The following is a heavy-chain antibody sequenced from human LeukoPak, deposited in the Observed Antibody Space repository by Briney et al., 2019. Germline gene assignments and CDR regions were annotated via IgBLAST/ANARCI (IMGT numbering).Heavy chain of an antibody. CDR2: ISSSSSYI. V-gene: IGHV3-21*01. CDR1: GFTFNSDA. J-gene: IGHJ4*02. CDR3: ARGSSAAMEN. Sequence: SGGSLRLSCAASGFTFNSDAVVWVRQAPGKGLEWVSSISSSSSYIYYADSVKGRFTISRDNAKNSLYLQMNSLRAEDTAVYYCARGSSAAMENWGQGTLVTVSS. D-gene: IGHD5-18*01.